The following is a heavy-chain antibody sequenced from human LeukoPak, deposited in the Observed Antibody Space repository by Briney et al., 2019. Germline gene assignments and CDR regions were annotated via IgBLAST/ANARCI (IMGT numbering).Heavy chain of an antibody. V-gene: IGHV4-38-2*02. CDR3: ARARRADYGDYKDTYYYDSSGYQPWAFDY. Sequence: PSETLSLTCTVSGYSISSGYYWGWIRQPPGKGLEWIGSIYHSGSTYYNPSLKSRVTISVDTSKNQFSLKLSSVTAADTAVYYCARARRADYGDYKDTYYYDSSGYQPWAFDYWGQGTLVTVSS. CDR1: GYSISSGYY. D-gene: IGHD3-22*01. J-gene: IGHJ4*02. CDR2: IYHSGST.